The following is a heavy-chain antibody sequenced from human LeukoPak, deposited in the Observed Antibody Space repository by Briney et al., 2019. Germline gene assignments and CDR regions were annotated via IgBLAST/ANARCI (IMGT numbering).Heavy chain of an antibody. V-gene: IGHV3-30*02. CDR2: IWYGGSNK. Sequence: PGGSLRLSCAASGFTFSSYGMHWVRQAPGKGLEWVAVIWYGGSNKYYADSVKGRFTISRDNSKNTLYLQMNSLRAEDTAVYYCAKDKREYSGYDSAFDIWGQGTMVTVSS. D-gene: IGHD5-12*01. CDR3: AKDKREYSGYDSAFDI. CDR1: GFTFSSYG. J-gene: IGHJ3*02.